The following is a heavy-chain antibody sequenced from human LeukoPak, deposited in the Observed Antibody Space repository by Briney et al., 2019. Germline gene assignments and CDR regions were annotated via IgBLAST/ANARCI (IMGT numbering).Heavy chain of an antibody. CDR3: AKDNRRHYTSGPNPDSLH. D-gene: IGHD6-19*01. Sequence: GGSLRLSCAGSGFIFNSYAMHWVRQPPGKGLEWVSGISWNSGTIDYADSVRGRFTISRDNAKNSLYLQMDSLRVEDTAFYYCAKDNRRHYTSGPNPDSLHWGQGALITVSS. CDR2: ISWNSGTI. J-gene: IGHJ4*02. V-gene: IGHV3-9*01. CDR1: GFIFNSYA.